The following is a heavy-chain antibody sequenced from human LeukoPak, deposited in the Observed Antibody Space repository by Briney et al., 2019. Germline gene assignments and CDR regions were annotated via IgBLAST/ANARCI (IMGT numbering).Heavy chain of an antibody. CDR1: GSSLNTGNYY. Sequence: SQTLSLTCSVSGSSLNTGNYYWTWIRQPAGMGLEWIGRIYTSGTTSYNPSLKSRLTISIDTSENQFSLKLTSVTAADTAIYFCARDLGKYYGSGPLDYWGQGTLVTVSS. J-gene: IGHJ4*02. V-gene: IGHV4-61*02. D-gene: IGHD3-10*01. CDR2: IYTSGTT. CDR3: ARDLGKYYGSGPLDY.